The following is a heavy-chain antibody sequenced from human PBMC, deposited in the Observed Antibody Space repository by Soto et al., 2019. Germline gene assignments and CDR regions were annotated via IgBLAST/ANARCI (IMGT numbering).Heavy chain of an antibody. CDR2: IYYSGST. D-gene: IGHD3-3*01. CDR1: GGSISSGDYY. J-gene: IGHJ6*02. Sequence: QVQLQESGPGLVKPSQTLSLTCTVSGGSISSGDYYWSWIRQPPGKGLEWIGYIYYSGSTYYNPSLKSRVTISVDTSKNQFSLKLSSVTAADTAVYYCARDLSPFFYYYYGMDVWGQGTTVTVSS. CDR3: ARDLSPFFYYYYGMDV. V-gene: IGHV4-30-4*01.